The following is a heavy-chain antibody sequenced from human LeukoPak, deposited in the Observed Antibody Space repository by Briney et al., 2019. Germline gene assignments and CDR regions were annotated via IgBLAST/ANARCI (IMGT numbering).Heavy chain of an antibody. CDR3: AKRPYGSGRGGYYFDY. CDR1: GFTFSSYA. CDR2: ISGSGGST. D-gene: IGHD3-10*01. V-gene: IGHV3-23*01. J-gene: IGHJ4*02. Sequence: PGGSLRLSCAASGFTFSSYAMTWVRQAPGKGLEWVSAISGSGGSTYYADSVKGRFTISRDNSKNTLYLQMNSLRAEDTAVYYCAKRPYGSGRGGYYFDYWGQGTLVTVSS.